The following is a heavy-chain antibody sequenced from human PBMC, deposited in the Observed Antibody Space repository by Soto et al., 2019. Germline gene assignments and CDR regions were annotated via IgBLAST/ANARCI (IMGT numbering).Heavy chain of an antibody. D-gene: IGHD2-2*01. V-gene: IGHV3-23*01. Sequence: PGGSLRLSCAASGFTFSSYAMSWVRQAPGKGLEWVSAISGSGGSTYYADSVKGRFTISRDNSKNTLYLQMNSLRAEDTAVYYCAKEEAVAGYHDAFDCSSTNCLRYFDSWGQGTLVTVSS. CDR2: ISGSGGST. CDR1: GFTFSSYA. CDR3: AKEEAVAGYHDAFDCSSTNCLRYFDS. J-gene: IGHJ4*02.